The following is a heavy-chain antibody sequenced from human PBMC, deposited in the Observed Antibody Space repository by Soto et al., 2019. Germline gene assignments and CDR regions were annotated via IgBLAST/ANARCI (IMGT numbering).Heavy chain of an antibody. Sequence: QVQLEESGGGLVKPGGSLRLSCAASGFTFSAVYMSWIRQAPNKGLEYISYISSSGTSANYADSVKGRFTISRDNAKNSRYLQMNSLRAEDGAVYYCAGDRGAVTGEDFDYWGQGALVTVSS. CDR3: AGDRGAVTGEDFDY. V-gene: IGHV3-11*05. D-gene: IGHD6-19*01. J-gene: IGHJ4*02. CDR1: GFTFSAVY. CDR2: ISSSGTSA.